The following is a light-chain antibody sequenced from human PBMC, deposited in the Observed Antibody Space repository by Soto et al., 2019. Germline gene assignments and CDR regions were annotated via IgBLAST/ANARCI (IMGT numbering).Light chain of an antibody. J-gene: IGLJ1*01. CDR3: ASYTTSSTYV. Sequence: QSVLTQPASVSGSPGQSVAISCTGSSSDDGGYSYVSWYQQQPGKAPKLVISDVSNRPSGVSDRFSGSKSGNTASLTISGLQTEDEADYYCASYTTSSTYVFGTGTKLTVL. CDR1: SSDDGGYSY. V-gene: IGLV2-14*01. CDR2: DVS.